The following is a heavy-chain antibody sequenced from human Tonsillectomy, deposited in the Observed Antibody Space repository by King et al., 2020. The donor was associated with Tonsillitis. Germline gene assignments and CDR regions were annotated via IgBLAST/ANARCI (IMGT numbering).Heavy chain of an antibody. Sequence: VQLVESGGGLVKPGGSLRLSCAASGFTFSDYYMTWIRQAPGKGLECVSYISVSSSYTDYADSVKGRFTISRDNAKNSLYLQMNNLRAEDTAVYYCARSPSVVVTPATLYFDYWGQGTLVTVSS. J-gene: IGHJ4*02. V-gene: IGHV3-11*06. CDR2: ISVSSSYT. CDR3: ARSPSVVVTPATLYFDY. CDR1: GFTFSDYY. D-gene: IGHD2-15*01.